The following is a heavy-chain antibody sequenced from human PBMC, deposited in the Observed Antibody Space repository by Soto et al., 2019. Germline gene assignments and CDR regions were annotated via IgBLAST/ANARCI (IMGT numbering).Heavy chain of an antibody. CDR3: ARGGAFMDV. CDR2: ISSSSSTI. J-gene: IGHJ6*03. Sequence: GGSLRLSCAASGFTFSSYSMNWVRQAPGKGLEWVSYISSSSSTIYCADSVKGRFTISRDSAKNSLYLQMNSLRAEDTAVYYCARGGAFMDVWGKGTTVTVSS. V-gene: IGHV3-48*01. D-gene: IGHD3-10*01. CDR1: GFTFSSYS.